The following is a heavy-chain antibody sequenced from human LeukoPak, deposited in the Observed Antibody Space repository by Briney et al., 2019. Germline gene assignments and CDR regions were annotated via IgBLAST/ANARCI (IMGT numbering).Heavy chain of an antibody. CDR3: VRDIAAAGGLDY. Sequence: SETLSLTCTVSGGSITNYYWSWIRQPAGKGLEWIGRIYTSGSTSYNPSLKSRVTMSVDTSKNQFSLKLSSVTAADTAVYYCVRDIAAAGGLDYWGQGTLVTVSS. D-gene: IGHD6-13*01. CDR2: IYTSGST. V-gene: IGHV4-4*07. J-gene: IGHJ4*02. CDR1: GGSITNYY.